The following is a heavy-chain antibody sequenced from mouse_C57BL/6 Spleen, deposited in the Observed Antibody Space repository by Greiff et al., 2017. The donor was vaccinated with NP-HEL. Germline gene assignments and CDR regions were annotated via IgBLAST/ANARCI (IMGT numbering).Heavy chain of an antibody. V-gene: IGHV1-15*01. CDR3: TRGGSSLGGYFDY. D-gene: IGHD1-1*01. J-gene: IGHJ2*01. CDR2: IDPETGGT. CDR1: GYTFTDYE. Sequence: VQLQESGAELVRPGASVTLSCKASGYTFTDYEMHWVKQTPVHGLEWIGAIDPETGGTAYNQKFKGKAILTADKSSSTAYMELRSLTSEDSAVYYCTRGGSSLGGYFDYWGQGTTLTVSS.